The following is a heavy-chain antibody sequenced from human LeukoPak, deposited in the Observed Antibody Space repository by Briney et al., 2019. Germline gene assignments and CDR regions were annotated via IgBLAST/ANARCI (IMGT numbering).Heavy chain of an antibody. V-gene: IGHV4-34*01. CDR1: GGSFSGYY. D-gene: IGHD6-13*01. CDR2: INHSGST. J-gene: IGHJ5*02. CDR3: ASGVAAADYNWFDP. Sequence: KASETLSLTCAVYGGSFSGYYWSWIRQPPGKGLEWIGEINHSGSTNYNPSRKSRVTISVDTSKNQFSLKLSSVTAADTAVYYCASGVAAADYNWFDPWGQGTLVTVSS.